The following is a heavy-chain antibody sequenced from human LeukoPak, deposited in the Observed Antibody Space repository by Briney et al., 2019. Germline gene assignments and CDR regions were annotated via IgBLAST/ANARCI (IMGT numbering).Heavy chain of an antibody. CDR3: ARHVRWFYTTWYFDL. CDR1: GGSISNYY. Sequence: PSETLSLTCTVSGGSISNYYWSWIRQPPGKELEWMGYVHDSGSTDYNPSLKSRVTISVDTSKNQFSLKLSSVTAADTAVYYCARHVRWFYTTWYFDLWGRGTLVTVSS. CDR2: VHDSGST. J-gene: IGHJ2*01. D-gene: IGHD2-15*01. V-gene: IGHV4-59*08.